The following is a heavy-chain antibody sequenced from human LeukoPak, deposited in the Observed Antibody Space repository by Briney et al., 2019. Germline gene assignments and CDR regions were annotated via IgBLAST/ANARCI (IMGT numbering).Heavy chain of an antibody. V-gene: IGHV1-46*01. CDR2: INPSGGST. J-gene: IGHJ5*02. CDR1: GYTFTSYY. D-gene: IGHD2-15*01. CDR3: ARDPSVVVVAATPGGFDP. Sequence: PLASVTVSCKASGYTFTSYYMHWVRQAPGQGLEWMGIINPSGGSTSYAQKFQGRVTMTRDMSTSTVYMELSSLRSEDTAVYYCARDPSVVVVAATPGGFDPWGQGTLVTVSS.